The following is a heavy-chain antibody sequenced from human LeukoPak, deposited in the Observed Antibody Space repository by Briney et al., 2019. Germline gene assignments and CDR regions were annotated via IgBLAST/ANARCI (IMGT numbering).Heavy chain of an antibody. J-gene: IGHJ4*02. CDR2: ISAYNGNT. CDR3: ARLVRVGATRDFDY. Sequence: ASVKVSCKASGYTFTGYYMHWVRQAPGQGLEWMGWISAYNGNTNYAQKLQGRVTMTTDTSTSTAYMELRSLRSDDTAVYYCARLVRVGATRDFDYWGQGTLVTVSS. V-gene: IGHV1-18*04. CDR1: GYTFTGYY. D-gene: IGHD1-26*01.